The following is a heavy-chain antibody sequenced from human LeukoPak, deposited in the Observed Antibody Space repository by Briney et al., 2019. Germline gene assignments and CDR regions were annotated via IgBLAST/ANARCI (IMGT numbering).Heavy chain of an antibody. J-gene: IGHJ4*02. D-gene: IGHD3-3*01. V-gene: IGHV3-23*01. CDR1: GFTFSSYA. Sequence: PGGSLRLSCAASGFTFSSYAMSWVRQAPGKGLEWVSAIGGSGGSTYYADSVKGRFTISRDNSKNTLYLQMNSLRAEDTAVYYCAKVRRFLDAFDYWGQGTLVTVSS. CDR3: AKVRRFLDAFDY. CDR2: IGGSGGST.